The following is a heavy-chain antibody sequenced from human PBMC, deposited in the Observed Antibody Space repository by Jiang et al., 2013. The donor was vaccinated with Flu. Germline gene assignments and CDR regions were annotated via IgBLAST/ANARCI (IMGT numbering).Heavy chain of an antibody. CDR3: ARSRTSYSSSPSAFDY. CDR2: IIPILGIA. Sequence: TISWVRQAPGQGLEWMGRIIPILGIANYAQKFQGRVTITADKCTSTAYMELSSLRSEDTAVYYCARSRTSYSSSPSAFDYWGQGTLVTVSS. D-gene: IGHD6-6*01. V-gene: IGHV1-69*02. J-gene: IGHJ4*02. CDR1: T.